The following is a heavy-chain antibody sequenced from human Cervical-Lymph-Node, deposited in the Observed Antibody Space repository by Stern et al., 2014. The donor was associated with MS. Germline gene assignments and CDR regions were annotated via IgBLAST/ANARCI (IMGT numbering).Heavy chain of an antibody. Sequence: QVQLVESGAEVKKPGSSVKGSCKASGGTFSSYAIRWVRQAPGQGLEWMGGIIPIFGTANYAQKFQGRVTITADESTSTAYMELSSLRSEDTAVYYCATTGYSSSWLGGYWGQGTLVTVSS. CDR1: GGTFSSYA. J-gene: IGHJ4*02. CDR3: ATTGYSSSWLGGY. D-gene: IGHD6-13*01. V-gene: IGHV1-69*01. CDR2: IIPIFGTA.